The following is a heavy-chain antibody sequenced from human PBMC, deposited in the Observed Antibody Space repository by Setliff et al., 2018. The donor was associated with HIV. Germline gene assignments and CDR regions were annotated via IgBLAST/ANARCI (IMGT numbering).Heavy chain of an antibody. V-gene: IGHV1-2*02. Sequence: GASVKVSCKASGYTFNDYHIYWVRQAPGQGLEWMGWINPDSDATNYAQKFQGRVTMTRDTSVSTAYMELSSLKSDDTAVYYCARGFDSGWDRVDKFDPGCQGTLVTVSS. CDR1: GYTFNDYH. CDR2: INPDSDAT. D-gene: IGHD6-25*01. CDR3: ARGFDSGWDRVDKFDP. J-gene: IGHJ5*02.